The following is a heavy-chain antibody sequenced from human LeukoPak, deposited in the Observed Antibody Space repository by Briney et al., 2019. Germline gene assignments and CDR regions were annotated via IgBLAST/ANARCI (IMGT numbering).Heavy chain of an antibody. CDR1: GFTFTSYS. D-gene: IGHD3-16*01. V-gene: IGHV3-21*01. J-gene: IGHJ6*02. CDR3: ARELVGLSSAGPHYYYYGMDV. Sequence: GGSLRLSCVVSGFTFTSYSMNWVRQAPGKGLEWVSSISSSNSYIYYVDSVKGRFTISRDNAKNSLYLLMNSLRAEDTAVYYCARELVGLSSAGPHYYYYGMDVWGQGTTVTVSS. CDR2: ISSSNSYI.